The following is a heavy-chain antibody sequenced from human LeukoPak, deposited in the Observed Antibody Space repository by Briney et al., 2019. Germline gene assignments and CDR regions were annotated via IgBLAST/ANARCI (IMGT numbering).Heavy chain of an antibody. Sequence: KSSETLSLTCTVSAGSISNSNYYWGWIRQPPGKGLEWIGSIYYSGSTYYNPSLKSRVTISVDTSKNQFSLKLSSVTAADTAVYYCAREANYYGSGSYFEGTFDYWGQGSLVTVSS. CDR3: AREANYYGSGSYFEGTFDY. CDR1: AGSISNSNYY. CDR2: IYYSGST. V-gene: IGHV4-39*07. J-gene: IGHJ4*02. D-gene: IGHD3-10*01.